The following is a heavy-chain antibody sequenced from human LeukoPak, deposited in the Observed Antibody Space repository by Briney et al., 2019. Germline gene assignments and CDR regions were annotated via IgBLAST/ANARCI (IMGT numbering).Heavy chain of an antibody. CDR3: ARDHSIFYYFDY. V-gene: IGHV3-21*01. CDR2: ISSSSSYI. J-gene: IGHJ4*02. Sequence: GGSLRLSCAASGFTFSSYSMNWVRQAPGKGVEWVSSISSSSSYIYYADSVKGRFTISRDNAKNSLYLQMNSLRAEDTAVYYCARDHSIFYYFDYWGQGTLVTVSS. CDR1: GFTFSSYS. D-gene: IGHD3-3*01.